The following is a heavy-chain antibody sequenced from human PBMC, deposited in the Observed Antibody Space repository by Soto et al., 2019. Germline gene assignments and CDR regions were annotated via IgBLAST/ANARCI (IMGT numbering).Heavy chain of an antibody. CDR1: GYSFTSYW. V-gene: IGHV5-51*01. CDR2: IYPGDSDT. Sequence: PGESLKISCKGSGYSFTSYWIGWVRQMPGKGLEWMGIIYPGDSDTRYSPSFQGQVTISADKSISTAYLQWSSLKASDTAMYYCARRAVVVVAATGYYYYGMDVWGQGTTVTVSS. J-gene: IGHJ6*02. CDR3: ARRAVVVVAATGYYYYGMDV. D-gene: IGHD2-15*01.